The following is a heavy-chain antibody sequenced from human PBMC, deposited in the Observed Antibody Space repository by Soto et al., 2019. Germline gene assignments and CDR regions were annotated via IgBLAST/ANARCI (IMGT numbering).Heavy chain of an antibody. J-gene: IGHJ5*02. V-gene: IGHV5-51*01. Sequence: GESLKISFKASGYSFTNYWIVWVRQVPGKGLEWMGIIYPDDSDTRYSPSFQGQVTISADKSISTAYLQWSSLRASDTAMYYCARHGRLPNLPTQRWFDPWGQGTLVTVSS. CDR1: GYSFTNYW. CDR2: IYPDDSDT. D-gene: IGHD2-8*01. CDR3: ARHGRLPNLPTQRWFDP.